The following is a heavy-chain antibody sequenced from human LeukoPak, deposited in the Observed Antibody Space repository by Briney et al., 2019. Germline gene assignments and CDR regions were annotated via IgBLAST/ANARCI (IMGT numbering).Heavy chain of an antibody. V-gene: IGHV3-23*01. CDR1: GFTFSSYA. Sequence: GGSLRLSCAASGFTFSSYAMSWVRQAPGKGLELVSGIYGSDDKTVYGDAVKDRFTISRDNSKNTLYLQMNSLRADDTAVYYCAKTQGYYDAWGQGALVTVSS. CDR3: AKTQGYYDA. D-gene: IGHD2-15*01. CDR2: IYGSDDKT. J-gene: IGHJ5*02.